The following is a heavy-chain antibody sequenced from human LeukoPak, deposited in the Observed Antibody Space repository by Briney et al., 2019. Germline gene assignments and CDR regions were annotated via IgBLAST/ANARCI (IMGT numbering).Heavy chain of an antibody. CDR1: GGSISSYY. CDR3: ARALTRLLWFGELSQTKDNPPAFDY. D-gene: IGHD3-10*01. Sequence: SETLSLTCTVSGGSISSYYWSWIRQPPGKGLEWIGSIYHSGSTYYNPSLKSRVTISVDTSKNQFSLKLSSVTAADTAVYYCARALTRLLWFGELSQTKDNPPAFDYWGQGTLVTVSS. V-gene: IGHV4-59*04. J-gene: IGHJ4*02. CDR2: IYHSGST.